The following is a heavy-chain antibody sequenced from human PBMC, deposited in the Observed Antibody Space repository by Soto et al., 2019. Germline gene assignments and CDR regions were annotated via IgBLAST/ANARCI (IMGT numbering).Heavy chain of an antibody. D-gene: IGHD4-17*01. V-gene: IGHV3-7*03. CDR3: ARERYDYGDYKYYYCYGMDV. CDR2: IKQDGSAK. J-gene: IGHJ6*01. CDR1: GFTVSSYW. Sequence: PGGSLRLSCAASGFTVSSYWMSWVRQPPGKGLEWVANIKQDGSAKYYVDSVKGRLTISRDNAKNSLYLQINSLRAEDTAVYYCARERYDYGDYKYYYCYGMDVWGQGTTVTVSS.